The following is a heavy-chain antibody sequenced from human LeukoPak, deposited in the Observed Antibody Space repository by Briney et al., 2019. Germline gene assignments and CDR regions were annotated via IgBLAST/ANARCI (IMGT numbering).Heavy chain of an antibody. CDR2: INHSGST. V-gene: IGHV4-34*01. CDR1: CGSFSGYY. J-gene: IGHJ5*02. CDR3: ARAPRRQYSSGWYSGNNWFDP. Sequence: SETLSLTCAVYCGSFSGYYWSWIRQPPGKGLEWIGEINHSGSTNYNPSLKSRVTISVDTSKNQFSLKLSSVTAADTAVYYCARAPRRQYSSGWYSGNNWFDPWGQGTLVTVSS. D-gene: IGHD6-19*01.